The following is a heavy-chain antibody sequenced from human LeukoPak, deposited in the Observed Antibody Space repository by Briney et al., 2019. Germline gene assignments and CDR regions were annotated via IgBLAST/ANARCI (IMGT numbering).Heavy chain of an antibody. CDR3: ARSAVATAAGLDY. CDR2: ISYSGFT. Sequence: SETLSLTCIISGGSISNYYGSWIRQPPGKGLEWIGYISYSGFTKYNPSLQSRVTISVDTSKNQYSLKLSSVTAADTAMYYCARSAVATAAGLDYWGQGTLVTVSS. D-gene: IGHD4-23*01. V-gene: IGHV4-59*01. J-gene: IGHJ4*02. CDR1: GGSISNYY.